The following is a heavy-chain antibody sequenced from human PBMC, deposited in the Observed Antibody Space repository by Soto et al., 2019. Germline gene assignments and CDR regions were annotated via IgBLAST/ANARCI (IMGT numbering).Heavy chain of an antibody. V-gene: IGHV3-30*18. Sequence: QVQLVESGGGGVQPGRSLRLSCAASGFTFSSYGMHWVRQAPGKGLEWVAVISYDGRNKYYADSVKGRFTISRDDSKNTLYLQVSSLRAEDTAVYYCVKDGSSGWPYYYGLDVWGQGTTVTVSS. CDR1: GFTFSSYG. CDR3: VKDGSSGWPYYYGLDV. CDR2: ISYDGRNK. D-gene: IGHD6-19*01. J-gene: IGHJ6*02.